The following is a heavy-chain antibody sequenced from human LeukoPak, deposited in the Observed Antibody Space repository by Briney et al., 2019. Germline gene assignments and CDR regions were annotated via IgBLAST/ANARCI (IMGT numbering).Heavy chain of an antibody. CDR2: IYYSGST. D-gene: IGHD6-19*01. V-gene: IGHV4-59*08. J-gene: IGHJ4*02. Sequence: PSETLSLTCTVSGGSISSYYWSWIRQPPGKGLEWIGYIYYSGSTNYNPSLKSRVTISVDTSKNQFSLKLSSVTAADTAVYYCARQGSGRKGDYWGQGTLVTVSS. CDR3: ARQGSGRKGDY. CDR1: GGSISSYY.